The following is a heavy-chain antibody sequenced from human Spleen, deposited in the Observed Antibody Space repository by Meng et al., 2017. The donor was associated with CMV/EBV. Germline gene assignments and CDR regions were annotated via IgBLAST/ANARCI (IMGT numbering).Heavy chain of an antibody. CDR3: AKTLNGYRGQDY. CDR2: IYAIDDSS. CDR1: GFPFDSYT. V-gene: IGHV3-23*01. Sequence: CAASGFPFDSYTLRWVRQSAAKGLGCVALIYAIDDSSYYADSMRDRFTISRDNSKNTVSLEMHSLRVEDTAIYYCAKTLNGYRGQDYWGQGTLVTVSS. J-gene: IGHJ4*02. D-gene: IGHD5-24*01.